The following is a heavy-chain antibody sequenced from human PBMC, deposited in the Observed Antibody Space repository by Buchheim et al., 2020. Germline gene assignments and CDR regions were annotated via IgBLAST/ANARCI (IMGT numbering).Heavy chain of an antibody. CDR1: GYTFTSYA. CDR2: INAGNGNT. CDR3: ARDLGVFKGYSSSWSHNLDV. J-gene: IGHJ6*02. V-gene: IGHV1-3*01. Sequence: QVQLVQSGAEVKKPGASVKVSCKASGYTFTSYAMHWVRQAPGQRLEWMGWINAGNGNTKYSQKFQGRVTITRDTSASTAYMELSSLRSEDTAVYYCARDLGVFKGYSSSWSHNLDVWGQGTT. D-gene: IGHD6-13*01.